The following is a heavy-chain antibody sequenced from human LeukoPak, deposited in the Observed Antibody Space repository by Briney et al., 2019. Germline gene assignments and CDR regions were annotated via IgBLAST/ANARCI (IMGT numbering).Heavy chain of an antibody. CDR3: AREGSISARRYYYYYMDV. CDR1: GYTFTSYD. J-gene: IGHJ6*03. V-gene: IGHV1-8*02. CDR2: MNPNSGNT. Sequence: ASVKVSCKASGYTFTSYDINWVRQAPGQGLEWMGWMNPNSGNTGYAQKFQGRVTITRNTSISTAYMELSSLRSADTAVYSSAREGSISARRYYYYYMDVWGKGTTVTVSS. D-gene: IGHD6-6*01.